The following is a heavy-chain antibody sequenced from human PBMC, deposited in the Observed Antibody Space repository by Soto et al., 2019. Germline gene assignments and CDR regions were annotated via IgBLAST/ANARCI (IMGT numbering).Heavy chain of an antibody. D-gene: IGHD3-3*02. CDR3: ARESLYAIFGVVIRKFDY. Sequence: QVQLVQSGAEVKKPGASVKVSCKASGYTFTSYDINWVRQATGQGHEWMGWMNPNSGNTGYAQKFQGRVTMTRNTSISTAYMELSSLRSEDTAVYYCARESLYAIFGVVIRKFDYWGQGTLVTVSS. CDR2: MNPNSGNT. CDR1: GYTFTSYD. V-gene: IGHV1-8*01. J-gene: IGHJ4*02.